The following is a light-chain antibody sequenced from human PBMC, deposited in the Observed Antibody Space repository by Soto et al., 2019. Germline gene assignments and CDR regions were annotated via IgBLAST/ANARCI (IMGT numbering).Light chain of an antibody. V-gene: IGKV1-39*01. CDR1: QSISSY. Sequence: DIQMTQSPSSLSASVGDRVTITCRASQSISSYLNCYQQKPGKAPKLLIYAASSLQSGVPSRFSGSGSGTEFTLTISSLQPDDFATYYCQHYNSYSEAFGQGTKGDIK. CDR3: QHYNSYSEA. J-gene: IGKJ1*01. CDR2: AAS.